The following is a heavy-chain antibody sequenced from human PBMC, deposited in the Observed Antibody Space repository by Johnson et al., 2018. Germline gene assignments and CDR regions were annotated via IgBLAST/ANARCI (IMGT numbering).Heavy chain of an antibody. J-gene: IGHJ1*01. CDR2: INSDGSST. CDR3: ARDLGSGWGRGYRSRYFQH. Sequence: VQLVQSGGGLVQPGGSLRLSCAASGFTFSSYWKHGVRQAPGKGLVWVSRINSDGSSTSYADSVKGRFTISRDNAKNTQHLQMNSLRAEDTAVYDCARDLGSGWGRGYRSRYFQHWSQGTLVNVAS. CDR1: GFTFSSYW. V-gene: IGHV3-74*01. D-gene: IGHD6-19*01.